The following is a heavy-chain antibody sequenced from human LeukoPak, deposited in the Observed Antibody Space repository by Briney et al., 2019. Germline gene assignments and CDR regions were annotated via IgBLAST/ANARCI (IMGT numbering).Heavy chain of an antibody. V-gene: IGHV4-59*08. CDR3: ARYPMTYGSSYSCTDY. D-gene: IGHD2-2*01. J-gene: IGHJ4*02. CDR2: IYYSGST. CDR1: GGSISGDY. Sequence: SESLSLTCTVSGGSISGDYWSWIRQSLQGLEWIGYIYYSGSTNYNPSLKSRVTISVDTSKNQFSLKLSSVTAADTAVYYCARYPMTYGSSYSCTDYWGQGTLVTVSS.